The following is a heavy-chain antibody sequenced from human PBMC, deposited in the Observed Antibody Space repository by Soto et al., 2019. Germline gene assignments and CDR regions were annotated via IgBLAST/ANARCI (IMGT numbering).Heavy chain of an antibody. CDR2: IAYDGSNI. CDR3: AKDRSGSWTLDY. J-gene: IGHJ4*02. V-gene: IGHV3-30*18. Sequence: QVQLVESGGGVVQPGRSLRLSCAASGFTFSSYGMHWVRQAPGKGLEWVAVIAYDGSNIYYADSVKGRFTISRDKSKNTLYLQMNSLRAEDTAAYYCAKDRSGSWTLDYWGQGTLVTVSS. D-gene: IGHD3-10*01. CDR1: GFTFSSYG.